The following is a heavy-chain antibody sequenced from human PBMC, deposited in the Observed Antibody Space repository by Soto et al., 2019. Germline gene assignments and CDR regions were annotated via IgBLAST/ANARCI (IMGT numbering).Heavy chain of an antibody. J-gene: IGHJ3*02. CDR1: GYSFTSYW. Sequence: GESLKISCKGSGYSFTSYWISWVRQMPGKGLEWMGRIDPSDSYTNYSPSFQGHVTISADKSISTAYLQWSSLKASDTAMYYCARPRRLNYYDSSGYYTHHDAFDIWGQGTMVTVSS. V-gene: IGHV5-10-1*01. CDR2: IDPSDSYT. CDR3: ARPRRLNYYDSSGYYTHHDAFDI. D-gene: IGHD3-22*01.